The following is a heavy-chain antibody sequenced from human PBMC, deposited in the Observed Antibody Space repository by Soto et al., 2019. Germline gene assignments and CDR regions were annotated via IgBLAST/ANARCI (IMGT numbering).Heavy chain of an antibody. CDR3: TRDGIAV. D-gene: IGHD6-19*01. CDR1: GFTFGDYA. CDR2: IRSKAYGGAT. J-gene: IGHJ4*02. Sequence: PGGSLRLSCTASGFTFGDYAMSWVRQAPGKGLEWVGFIRSKAYGGATEYAASVKGRFTISRDDSKSIAYLQMNSLKTEDTAVYYCTRDGIAVWGQGTLVTVSS. V-gene: IGHV3-49*04.